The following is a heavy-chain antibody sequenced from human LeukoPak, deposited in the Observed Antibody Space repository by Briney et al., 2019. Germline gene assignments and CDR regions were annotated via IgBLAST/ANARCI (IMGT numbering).Heavy chain of an antibody. CDR1: GFTFNTYS. CDR3: ARVYQGVAIFDGIDY. V-gene: IGHV3-21*01. Sequence: PGGSLRLSCEASGFTFNTYSMNWARQAPGKGLEWVSSIDSSGGYMFYADSLKGRFTISRDNAKNSVFLQMNSLRAEDTAVYYCARVYQGVAIFDGIDYWGQGTLVTVSS. J-gene: IGHJ4*02. D-gene: IGHD3-3*01. CDR2: IDSSGGYM.